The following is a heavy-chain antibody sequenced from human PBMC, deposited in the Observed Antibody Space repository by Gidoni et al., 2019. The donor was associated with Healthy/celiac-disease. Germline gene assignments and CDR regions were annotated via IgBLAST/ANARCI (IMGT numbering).Heavy chain of an antibody. D-gene: IGHD5-12*01. V-gene: IGHV3-21*01. J-gene: IGHJ6*02. Sequence: EVQLVESGGGLVKPGGSLRLSCAASGFTFSRYSRNWVSQAPGKGLEWVSSISSSSSYRYYEDSVKGRFTISRDNAKKSLYLQMNSLRDEDTAVYYCASREMATIPYYYGMDVWGQGTTVTVSS. CDR2: ISSSSSYR. CDR3: ASREMATIPYYYGMDV. CDR1: GFTFSRYS.